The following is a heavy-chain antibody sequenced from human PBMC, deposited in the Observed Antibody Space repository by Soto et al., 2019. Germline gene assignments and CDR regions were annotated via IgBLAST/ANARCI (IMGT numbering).Heavy chain of an antibody. D-gene: IGHD3-22*01. J-gene: IGHJ4*02. CDR1: GFTFSNAW. V-gene: IGHV3-15*07. CDR2: IKSKTDGGTT. CDR3: TTAYYYDSSGYYFDY. Sequence: EVQLVESGGGLVKPGGSLRLSCAASGFTFSNAWMNWVRQAPGKGLEWVGRIKSKTDGGTTDYAAPVKGRFTISRDDSKNTLYLQMYSLKTEDTAVYYCTTAYYYDSSGYYFDYWGQGTLVTVSS.